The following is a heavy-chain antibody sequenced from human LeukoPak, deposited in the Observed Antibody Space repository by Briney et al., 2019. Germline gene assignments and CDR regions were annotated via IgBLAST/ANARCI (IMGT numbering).Heavy chain of an antibody. CDR3: ARGSGLRFLEWSSFDY. CDR2: INPNSGGT. Sequence: ASVKVSCKASGYTFTGYYMHWVRQAPGQGLEWMGWINPNSGGTNYAQKFQGRVTMTRDTSISTAYMELSRLRSDDTAVYYCARGSGLRFLEWSSFDYWGQGTLVTVSS. V-gene: IGHV1-2*02. D-gene: IGHD3-3*01. J-gene: IGHJ4*02. CDR1: GYTFTGYY.